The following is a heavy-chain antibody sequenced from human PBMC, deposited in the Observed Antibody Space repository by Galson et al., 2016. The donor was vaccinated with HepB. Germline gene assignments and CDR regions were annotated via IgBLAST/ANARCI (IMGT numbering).Heavy chain of an antibody. Sequence: SLRLSCAASGFNFITTWMHWVRQSPGKGLVWVSRINGDGRITNYADAVRGRFTISRDNAKNTVSLQMNSLRAEDTAIYYCVRDFLWGEGADAFDIRGQGTRVTVSS. CDR2: INGDGRIT. CDR3: VRDFLWGEGADAFDI. CDR1: GFNFITTW. D-gene: IGHD3-16*01. J-gene: IGHJ3*02. V-gene: IGHV3-74*01.